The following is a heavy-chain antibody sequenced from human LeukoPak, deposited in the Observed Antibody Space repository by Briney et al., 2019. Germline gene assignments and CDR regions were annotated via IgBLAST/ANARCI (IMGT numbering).Heavy chain of an antibody. Sequence: GGSLRLSCAASGFTFSSYAMHWVRQAPGKGLGYVSAISSNGGSTYYANSVKGRFTISRDNSKNTLYLQMGSLRAEDMAVYYCARGGLGTPHYMDVWGKGTTVTVSS. CDR2: ISSNGGST. D-gene: IGHD1-1*01. J-gene: IGHJ6*03. V-gene: IGHV3-64*01. CDR1: GFTFSSYA. CDR3: ARGGLGTPHYMDV.